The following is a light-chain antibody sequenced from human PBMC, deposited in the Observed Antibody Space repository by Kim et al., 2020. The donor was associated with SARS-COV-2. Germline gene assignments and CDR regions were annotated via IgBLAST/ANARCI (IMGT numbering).Light chain of an antibody. J-gene: IGKJ5*01. Sequence: ASVADRVAIPCRASQTIGAYLNWYQHKPGKAPKLLIYAASNLQSGFPSRFSGSGSGTDFTLTITSLQPEDFATYYCQQSYSTSITFGQGTRLEIK. CDR2: AAS. V-gene: IGKV1-39*01. CDR1: QTIGAY. CDR3: QQSYSTSIT.